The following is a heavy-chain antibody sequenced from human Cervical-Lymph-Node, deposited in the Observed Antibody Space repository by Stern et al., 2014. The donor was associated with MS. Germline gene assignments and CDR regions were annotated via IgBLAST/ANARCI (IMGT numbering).Heavy chain of an antibody. CDR2: INPNSGGT. Sequence: QVQLVESGAEVKKPGASVKVSCKASGYTFTGYYMHWVRQAPGQGLEWMGWINPNSGGTNYAQKFQGWVTMTRDTSISTAYMELSRLRSDDTAVYYCAREVPDYGQTFDYWGQGTLVTVSS. J-gene: IGHJ4*02. D-gene: IGHD4-17*01. V-gene: IGHV1-2*04. CDR3: AREVPDYGQTFDY. CDR1: GYTFTGYY.